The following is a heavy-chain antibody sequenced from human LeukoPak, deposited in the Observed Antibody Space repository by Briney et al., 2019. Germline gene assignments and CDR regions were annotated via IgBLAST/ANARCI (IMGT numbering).Heavy chain of an antibody. CDR3: ARGVVAATHPLDY. V-gene: IGHV1-69*04. CDR1: GGTFSSCA. CDR2: IIPILGMA. J-gene: IGHJ4*02. Sequence: GASVKVSCKASGGTFSSCAISWVRQAPGQGLEWMGRIIPILGMANYAQKFQGRVTITADKSTSTAYMELSSLRSEDTAVYYCARGVVAATHPLDYWGQGTLVTVSS. D-gene: IGHD2-15*01.